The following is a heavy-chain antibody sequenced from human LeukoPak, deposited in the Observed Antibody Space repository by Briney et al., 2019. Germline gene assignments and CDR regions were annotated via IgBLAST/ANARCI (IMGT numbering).Heavy chain of an antibody. V-gene: IGHV4-39*07. CDR2: IYYSGST. D-gene: IGHD4-17*01. CDR1: GGSISSSSYY. CDR3: ARGRIGGDGLRSAFDI. J-gene: IGHJ3*02. Sequence: SETLSLTCTVSGGSISSSSYYWGWIRQPPGKGLEWIGNIYYSGSTYYNPSLKSRVPMSLDTSKNQFSLKLNSVTAADTAVYYCARGRIGGDGLRSAFDIWGQGTMVTVSS.